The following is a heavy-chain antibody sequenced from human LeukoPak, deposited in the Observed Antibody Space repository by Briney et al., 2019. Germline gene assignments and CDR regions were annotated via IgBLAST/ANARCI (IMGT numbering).Heavy chain of an antibody. D-gene: IGHD6-19*01. CDR2: ISYDGSNK. V-gene: IGHV3-30*04. J-gene: IGHJ4*02. Sequence: GRSLRLSCAASGFTFSSYAMHWVRQAPGKGLEWVAVISYDGSNKYYADSVKGRFTISRDNSKNTLYLQMNSLRAEDTAVYHCARAVSSGWYDFDYWGQGTLVTVSS. CDR1: GFTFSSYA. CDR3: ARAVSSGWYDFDY.